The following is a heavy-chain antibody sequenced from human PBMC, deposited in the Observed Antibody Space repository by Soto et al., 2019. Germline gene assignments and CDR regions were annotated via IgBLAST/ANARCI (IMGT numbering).Heavy chain of an antibody. CDR2: YSGDT. CDR3: ARGAYDSSGYSNYFDY. CDR1: GGSIISGDYY. D-gene: IGHD3-22*01. J-gene: IGHJ4*02. V-gene: IGHV4-30-4*08. Sequence: SETLSLTCTVSGGSIISGDYYWSCYSGDTSYNPSLKSRVTISIDTSKNQFSLKLSSVTAADTAVYYCARGAYDSSGYSNYFDYWGQGTLVTVSS.